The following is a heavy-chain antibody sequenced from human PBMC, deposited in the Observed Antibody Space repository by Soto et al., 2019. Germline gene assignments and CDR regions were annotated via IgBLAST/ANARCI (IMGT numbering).Heavy chain of an antibody. CDR1: GFTFSNAW. CDR2: IKSKTDGGTT. CDR3: TTAFDNSPNYYDSSGSDY. J-gene: IGHJ4*02. V-gene: IGHV3-15*01. Sequence: GGSLRLSCAASGFTFSNAWMSWVRQAPGKGLEWVGRIKSKTDGGTTDYAAPVKGRFTISRDDSKNTLYLQMNSLKTEDTAVYYCTTAFDNSPNYYDSSGSDYWGQGTLVTVSS. D-gene: IGHD3-22*01.